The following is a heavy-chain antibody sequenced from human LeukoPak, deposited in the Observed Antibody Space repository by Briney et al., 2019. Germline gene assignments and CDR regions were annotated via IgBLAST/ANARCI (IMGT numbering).Heavy chain of an antibody. CDR1: GFTFSSSA. Sequence: GGSLRLSCAASGFTFSSSAMSWVRQAPGKGLEWASAISGSGSSTYYSDSVKGRFTISRDNSKNTLFLQMSSLRAEDTAVYYCATRGATQPPYWGQGTLVTVSS. J-gene: IGHJ4*02. CDR2: ISGSGSST. V-gene: IGHV3-23*01. CDR3: ATRGATQPPY. D-gene: IGHD1-26*01.